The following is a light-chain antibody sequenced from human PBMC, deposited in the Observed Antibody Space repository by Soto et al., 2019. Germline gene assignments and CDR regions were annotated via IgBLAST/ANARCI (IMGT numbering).Light chain of an antibody. J-gene: IGKJ2*01. Sequence: EIALTQSPATLSLSPGERATLSCRASPSVPNYVAWYQQKPGQAPRLLIYGASSRATGIPDRFSGSGSGTDFTLTISRLEPEDFAVYYCQQYGSSPYTFGQGTKLEIK. CDR3: QQYGSSPYT. CDR2: GAS. V-gene: IGKV3-20*01. CDR1: PSVPNY.